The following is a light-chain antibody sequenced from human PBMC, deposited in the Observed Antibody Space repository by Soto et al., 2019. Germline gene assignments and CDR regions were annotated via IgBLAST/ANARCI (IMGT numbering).Light chain of an antibody. CDR2: DAS. Sequence: DIQMTQSPSTLSASVGDRVTITCRASQSISSWLAWYQQKPGKAPKLLIYDASSLESGVPSRFSGIGSGTEFTLTISSLQPDDFATYYCQQYNSYRTFGQGTKVEIK. J-gene: IGKJ1*01. CDR1: QSISSW. V-gene: IGKV1-5*01. CDR3: QQYNSYRT.